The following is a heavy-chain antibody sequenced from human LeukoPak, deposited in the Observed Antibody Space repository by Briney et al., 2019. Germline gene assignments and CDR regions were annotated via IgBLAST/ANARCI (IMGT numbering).Heavy chain of an antibody. CDR1: GGSFSGYY. CDR2: INHSGST. V-gene: IGHV4-34*01. Sequence: ASETLSLICAVYGGSFSGYYWSWIRQPPGKGLEWIGEINHSGSTNYNPSLKSRVTISVDTSKNQFSLKLSSVTAADTAVYYCARGRVTIAAAGTWSGGYFDYWGQGTLVTVSS. J-gene: IGHJ4*02. D-gene: IGHD6-13*01. CDR3: ARGRVTIAAAGTWSGGYFDY.